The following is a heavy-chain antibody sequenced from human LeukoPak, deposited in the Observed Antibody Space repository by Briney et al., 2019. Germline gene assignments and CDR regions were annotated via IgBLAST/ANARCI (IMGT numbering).Heavy chain of an antibody. V-gene: IGHV1-69*13. J-gene: IGHJ5*02. CDR3: ARLPIAAAGTGWFDP. Sequence: ASVNVSCKASGGTFSSYAISWVRQAPGQGLEWMGGIIPIFGTANYAQKFQGRVTITADESTSTAYMELSSLRSEDTAVYYCARLPIAAAGTGWFDPWGQGTLVTVSS. CDR2: IIPIFGTA. CDR1: GGTFSSYA. D-gene: IGHD6-13*01.